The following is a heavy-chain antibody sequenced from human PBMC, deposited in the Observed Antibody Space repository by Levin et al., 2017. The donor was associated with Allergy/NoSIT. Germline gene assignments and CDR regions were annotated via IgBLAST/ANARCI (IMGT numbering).Heavy chain of an antibody. V-gene: IGHV3-7*01. CDR3: AGEGYGGMAY. Sequence: GGSLRLSCVVSTHPFSRFWMTWVRQAPGKGLGWVANIKDEGSERYYVDSVKGRFTVCRDNDTNLLYLQMNNLRIEDTAVYYCAGEGYGGMAYWGQGTLVTVSS. CDR2: IKDEGSER. CDR1: THPFSRFW. J-gene: IGHJ1*01. D-gene: IGHD4-23*01.